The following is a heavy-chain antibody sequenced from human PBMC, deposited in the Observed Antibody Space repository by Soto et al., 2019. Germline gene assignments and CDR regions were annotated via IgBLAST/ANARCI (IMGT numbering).Heavy chain of an antibody. CDR1: GFTFSHYW. D-gene: IGHD1-26*01. V-gene: IGHV3-74*01. CDR2: INNDGTRT. CDR3: TREENGVGPTQDY. Sequence: EMQLVESGGGLVQPGGSLRLSCAASGFTFSHYWMHWVRQVPGKGLVWVSRINNDGTRTFYADSVKGRFTVSRDNAKNTLYLQMNSLRAEDTALYYCTREENGVGPTQDYWGQGTLVTVSS. J-gene: IGHJ4*02.